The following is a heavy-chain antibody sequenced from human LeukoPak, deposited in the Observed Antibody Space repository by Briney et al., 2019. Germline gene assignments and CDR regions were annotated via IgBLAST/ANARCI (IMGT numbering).Heavy chain of an antibody. CDR3: AREAVWFGEPTVDY. CDR2: INSDGCST. V-gene: IGHV3-74*01. J-gene: IGHJ4*02. Sequence: GGSLRLSCAASGFTFNTYWMHWVRQAPGKGLVWVSRINSDGCSTIYADSVKGRFTISRDNAKNTLYLQMTSLRAEDTAVYHCAREAVWFGEPTVDYWGQGTLVTVSS. D-gene: IGHD3-10*01. CDR1: GFTFNTYW.